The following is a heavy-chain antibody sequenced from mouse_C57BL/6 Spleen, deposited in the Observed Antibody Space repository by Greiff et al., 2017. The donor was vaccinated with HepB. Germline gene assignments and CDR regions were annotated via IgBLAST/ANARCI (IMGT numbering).Heavy chain of an antibody. D-gene: IGHD5-1*01. J-gene: IGHJ4*01. Sequence: DVQLVESGGGLVQPGGSLSLSCAASGFTFTDYYMSWVRQPPGKALEWLGFIRNKANGYTTEYSASVKGRFTISRDNSQSILYLQMNALRAEDSATYYCARYIPLLYAMDYWGQGTSVTVSS. CDR2: IRNKANGYTT. CDR1: GFTFTDYY. CDR3: ARYIPLLYAMDY. V-gene: IGHV7-3*01.